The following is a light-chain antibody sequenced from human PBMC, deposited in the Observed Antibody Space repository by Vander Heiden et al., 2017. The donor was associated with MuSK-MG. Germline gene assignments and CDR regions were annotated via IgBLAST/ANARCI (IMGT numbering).Light chain of an antibody. J-gene: IGKJ3*01. CDR1: QSVNSGY. Sequence: DIVFTHSPGTLSLSPGDRATLSCRASQSVNSGYLAWYQQKPGQAPRLLLFGASSTATAIPDRLSGSGSATDFTLTISGLVPADFAVYYCRQYCGSSTSFGPGTKVEIK. V-gene: IGKV3-20*01. CDR2: GAS. CDR3: RQYCGSSTS.